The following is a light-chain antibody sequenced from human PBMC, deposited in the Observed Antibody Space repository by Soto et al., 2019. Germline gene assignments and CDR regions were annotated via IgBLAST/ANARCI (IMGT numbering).Light chain of an antibody. CDR1: QSVSTN. V-gene: IGKV3-11*01. CDR3: QQRSNWIT. CDR2: DTS. Sequence: EIVMTQSPATLSVSPGERATLSCRASQSVSTNLAWYQQKPGQAPRLLVYDTSYGATGIPARFSGSGSGTDFTLTISSLEPEDFAVYYCQQRSNWITFGQGTRLE. J-gene: IGKJ5*01.